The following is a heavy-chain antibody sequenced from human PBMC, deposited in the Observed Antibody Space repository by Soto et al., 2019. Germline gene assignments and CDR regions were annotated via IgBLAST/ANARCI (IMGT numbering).Heavy chain of an antibody. CDR1: GFTFSSYW. Sequence: PGGSLRLSCAASGFTFSSYWMSWVRQAPGKGLEWVANIKQDGSEKYYVDPVKGRFTISRDNAKNSLYLQMNSLRAEDTAVYYCARGMYYYDSSGYYWDAFDIWGQGTMVTVS. V-gene: IGHV3-7*01. CDR3: ARGMYYYDSSGYYWDAFDI. CDR2: IKQDGSEK. D-gene: IGHD3-22*01. J-gene: IGHJ3*02.